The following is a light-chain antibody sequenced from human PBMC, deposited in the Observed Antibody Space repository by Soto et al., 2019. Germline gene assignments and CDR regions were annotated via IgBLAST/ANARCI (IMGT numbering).Light chain of an antibody. Sequence: QSALTQPPSASGFPGQSVTISCTGTSSDVGYYDYVSWYQQHPGKAPKLVIYEVTKRPSGVPDRVSASKSGNTASLTVSGLRAEDEADYYCSTWDVSLNGWVFGGGTKLTVL. CDR2: EVT. V-gene: IGLV2-8*01. CDR1: SSDVGYYDY. CDR3: STWDVSLNGWV. J-gene: IGLJ3*02.